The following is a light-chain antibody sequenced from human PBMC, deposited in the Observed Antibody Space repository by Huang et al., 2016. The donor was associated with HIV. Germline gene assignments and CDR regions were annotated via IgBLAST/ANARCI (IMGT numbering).Light chain of an antibody. V-gene: IGKV4-1*01. CDR2: WAT. J-gene: IGKJ1*01. CDR3: LQYYSVAQT. Sequence: DIVMTQSPDSLAVSPGERATINCKSSQSLLYSLSMKNYLAWFQQKPGRPPKLLIYWATTRESGVPDRFSGSGSGTDFTLTINNLQAEDVAVYFCLQYYSVAQTFGHGTKVEIK. CDR1: QSLLYSLSMKNY.